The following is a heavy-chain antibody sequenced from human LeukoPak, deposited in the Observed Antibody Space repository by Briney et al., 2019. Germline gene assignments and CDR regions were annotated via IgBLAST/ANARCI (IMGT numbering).Heavy chain of an antibody. CDR1: GFTFSSYE. CDR2: ISSSSSTI. J-gene: IGHJ3*02. D-gene: IGHD3-10*01. V-gene: IGHV3-48*01. Sequence: PGGSLRLSCAASGFTFSSYEMNWVRQAPGKGLEWVSYISSSSSTIYYADSVKGRFTISRDNAKKSLYLQMNSLRAEDTAVYYCATHELKDAFDIWGQGTMVTVSS. CDR3: ATHELKDAFDI.